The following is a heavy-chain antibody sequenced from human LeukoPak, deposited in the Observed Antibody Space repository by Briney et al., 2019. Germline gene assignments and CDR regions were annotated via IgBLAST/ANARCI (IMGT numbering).Heavy chain of an antibody. J-gene: IGHJ5*02. D-gene: IGHD6-13*01. Sequence: SETLSLTCTVSSGSISSYYCSWIRQPPGKGLEWIGYTYYSGTTKYNPSLKSRVTISADTSKNQFSLKLSSVTAADTAVYYCARGAGIWDWFDPWGQGTLVTVSS. CDR1: SGSISSYY. CDR3: ARGAGIWDWFDP. V-gene: IGHV4-59*12. CDR2: TYYSGTT.